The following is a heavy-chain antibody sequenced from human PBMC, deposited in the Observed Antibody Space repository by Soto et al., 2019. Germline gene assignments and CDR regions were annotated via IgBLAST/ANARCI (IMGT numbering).Heavy chain of an antibody. CDR1: GFTFSSYG. Sequence: GGSLRLSCAASGFTFSSYGMHWVRQAPGKGLEWVAVIWYDGSNKYYADSVKGRFTISRDNSKNTLYLQMNSLRAEDTAVYYCARDIGIAAAGPFDYWGQGTLVTVSS. CDR2: IWYDGSNK. CDR3: ARDIGIAAAGPFDY. V-gene: IGHV3-33*01. J-gene: IGHJ4*02. D-gene: IGHD6-13*01.